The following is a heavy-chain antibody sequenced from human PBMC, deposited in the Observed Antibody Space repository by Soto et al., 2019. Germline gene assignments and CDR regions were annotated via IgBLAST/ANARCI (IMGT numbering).Heavy chain of an antibody. Sequence: GGSLRLSCAASGFTFSSYGMHWVRQAPGKGLEWVAVISYDGSNKYYADSVKGRFTISRDNSKNTLYLQMNSLRAEETAVYYCAKDRDGDLYWYFDLWGRGTLVTVSS. J-gene: IGHJ2*01. CDR1: GFTFSSYG. V-gene: IGHV3-30*18. CDR2: ISYDGSNK. CDR3: AKDRDGDLYWYFDL. D-gene: IGHD4-17*01.